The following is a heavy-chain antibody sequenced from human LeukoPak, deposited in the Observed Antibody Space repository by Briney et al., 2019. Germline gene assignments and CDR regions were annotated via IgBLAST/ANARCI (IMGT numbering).Heavy chain of an antibody. CDR2: ISGSGGST. D-gene: IGHD3-16*01. V-gene: IGHV3-23*01. Sequence: PGGSLRLSCAASGFTFSSDAMSWVRQAPGKGLEWVSAISGSGGSTYYADSVKGRFTISRDNSKNTLYLQMNSLRAEDTAVYYCAKDSLMIPGYSDYWGQGTLVTVSS. J-gene: IGHJ4*02. CDR3: AKDSLMIPGYSDY. CDR1: GFTFSSDA.